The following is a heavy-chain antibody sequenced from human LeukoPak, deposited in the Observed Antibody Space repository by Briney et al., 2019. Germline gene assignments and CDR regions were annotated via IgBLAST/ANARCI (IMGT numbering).Heavy chain of an antibody. CDR3: AKDLLGPMIEYYFDY. D-gene: IGHD3-22*01. CDR1: GFTFSSYA. Sequence: GRSLRLSCAASGFTFSSYAMSWVRQAPGRGLEWVSSISGSGGSTYYADSVKGRFTISRDSSKNTLYLQMNGLRAEDTAIYFCAKDLLGPMIEYYFDYWGQGTLVTVSS. CDR2: ISGSGGST. J-gene: IGHJ4*02. V-gene: IGHV3-23*01.